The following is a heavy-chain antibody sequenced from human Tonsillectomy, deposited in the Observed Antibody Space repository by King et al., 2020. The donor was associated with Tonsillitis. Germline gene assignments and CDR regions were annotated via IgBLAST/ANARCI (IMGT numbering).Heavy chain of an antibody. CDR3: AKETTDGGIDY. CDR2: INWDGGST. V-gene: IGHV3-43*01. Sequence: SVGFVLPPGGSLRLSCAASGFNFDDSTMHWVRQAPGKGLEWASLINWDGGSTSYADSVKGRFTISRDNSKDSLYLQMNSLRTEDSALYYCAKETTDGGIDYWGQGTLVTVSS. CDR1: GFNFDDST. J-gene: IGHJ4*02. D-gene: IGHD4-11*01.